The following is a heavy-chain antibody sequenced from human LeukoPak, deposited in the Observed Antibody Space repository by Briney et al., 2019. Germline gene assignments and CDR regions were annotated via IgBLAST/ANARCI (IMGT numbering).Heavy chain of an antibody. J-gene: IGHJ6*02. Sequence: ASVNVSCKASGYTFTSYDINWVRQATGQGLERMGWMNPNSGNTGYAQKFQGRVTMTRNTSISTAYMELSSLRSEDTAVYYCARPKAYYDFWSGYYYYYYGMDVWGQGTTVTVSS. D-gene: IGHD3-3*01. CDR3: ARPKAYYDFWSGYYYYYYGMDV. V-gene: IGHV1-8*01. CDR2: MNPNSGNT. CDR1: GYTFTSYD.